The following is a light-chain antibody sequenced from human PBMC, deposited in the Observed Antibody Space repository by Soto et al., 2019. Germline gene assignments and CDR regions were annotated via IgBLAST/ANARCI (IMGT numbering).Light chain of an antibody. CDR3: QHYNSLWG. V-gene: IGKV3-15*01. CDR1: QSVRSN. J-gene: IGKJ4*01. Sequence: EIVMTQSPATLSVSPGERVTLSCRASQSVRSNLAWYQQKPDQVPRVLIYGASTRAIGIPDRFSGSGSGTEFTLTISSLQSEDFAVYYCQHYNSLWGFGGGTKVEIK. CDR2: GAS.